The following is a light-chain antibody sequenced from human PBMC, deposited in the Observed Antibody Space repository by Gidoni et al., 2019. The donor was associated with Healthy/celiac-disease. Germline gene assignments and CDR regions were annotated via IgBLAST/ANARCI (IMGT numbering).Light chain of an antibody. J-gene: IGKJ3*01. V-gene: IGKV1-39*01. CDR3: QQSYSTRFT. CDR1: QSISSY. Sequence: DIQMTQSPSSLSASVGDRVTITCRASQSISSYLNWYQQKPGKAPKLLIDAGSSLQSGAPSRCSGSGSGTDFTLTISSLQPEEFATCYCQQSYSTRFTFGPGTKVEIK. CDR2: AGS.